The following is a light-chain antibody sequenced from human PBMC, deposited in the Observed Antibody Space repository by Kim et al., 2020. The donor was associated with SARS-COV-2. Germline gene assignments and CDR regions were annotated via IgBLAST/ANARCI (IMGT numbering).Light chain of an antibody. CDR2: DAS. CDR3: QQRNNWPHLT. V-gene: IGKV3-11*01. Sequence: SPGERATPSCRASQSISRYITWYQHKPGQAPRLLIYDASNRATGIPARFSGSGSGTDFTLTISSLQSEDFAVYYCQQRNNWPHLTFGGGTTVEIK. J-gene: IGKJ4*01. CDR1: QSISRY.